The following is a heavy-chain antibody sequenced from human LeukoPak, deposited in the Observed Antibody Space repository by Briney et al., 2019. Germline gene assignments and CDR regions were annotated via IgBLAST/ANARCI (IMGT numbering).Heavy chain of an antibody. J-gene: IGHJ5*02. CDR1: GGSISSYY. V-gene: IGHV4-59*01. CDR3: ARRSTYYYDSSGLDP. D-gene: IGHD3-22*01. Sequence: SETPSLTCTVSGGSISSYYWSWIRQPPGKGLECIEYIYYSGSTNYNPSLKSRVTISVDTSKNQFSLKLSSVTAADTAVYYCARRSTYYYDSSGLDPWGQGTLVTVSS. CDR2: IYYSGST.